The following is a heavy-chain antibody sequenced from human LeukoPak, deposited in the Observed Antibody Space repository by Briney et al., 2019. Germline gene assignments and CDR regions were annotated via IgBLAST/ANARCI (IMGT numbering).Heavy chain of an antibody. CDR1: GFTFDDYA. CDR3: AKDTRYSSGWYGGDFDY. D-gene: IGHD6-19*01. J-gene: IGHJ4*02. Sequence: GGSLRLSCAASGFTFDDYAMHWVRQAPGKGLEWVSGISWNSGSIVYADSVKGRFTISRDNAKNSLYLQMNSLRAEDMALYYCAKDTRYSSGWYGGDFDYWGQGTLVTVSS. CDR2: ISWNSGSI. V-gene: IGHV3-9*03.